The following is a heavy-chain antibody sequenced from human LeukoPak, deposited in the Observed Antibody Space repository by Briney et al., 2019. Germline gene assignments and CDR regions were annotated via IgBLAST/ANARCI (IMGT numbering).Heavy chain of an antibody. Sequence: PGGSLRLSCAASGFTFSGYGMHWVRQAPGKGLEWVAFIRYDGSNKYYADSVKGRFTISRDNSKNTLYLQMNSLRAEDTAVYYCAKDWGLLSSAFDIWGQGTMVTVSS. CDR3: AKDWGLLSSAFDI. V-gene: IGHV3-30*02. D-gene: IGHD2-15*01. J-gene: IGHJ3*02. CDR1: GFTFSGYG. CDR2: IRYDGSNK.